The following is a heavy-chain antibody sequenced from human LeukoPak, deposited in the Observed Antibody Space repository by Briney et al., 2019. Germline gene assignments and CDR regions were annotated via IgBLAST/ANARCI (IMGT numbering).Heavy chain of an antibody. CDR1: GGTFSSYA. CDR2: IIPILGIA. V-gene: IGHV1-69*04. D-gene: IGHD7-27*01. J-gene: IGHJ4*02. Sequence: ASAKVSCKASGGTFSSYAISWVRQAPGQGLEWMGRIIPILGIANYAQKFQGRVTITADKSTSTAYMELSSLRSEDTAVYYCARESPGTGGFDYWGQGTLVTVSS. CDR3: ARESPGTGGFDY.